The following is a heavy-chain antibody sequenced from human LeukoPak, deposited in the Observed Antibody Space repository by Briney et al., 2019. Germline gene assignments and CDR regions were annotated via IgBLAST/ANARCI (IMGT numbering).Heavy chain of an antibody. D-gene: IGHD6-19*01. Sequence: LPGGSLRLSCAASGFTFSNFNMNWVRQAPGKGLEWVSAINDSGGSTYYADSVKGRFTISRDNSKNTLYLQMNSLRAEDTAVYYCAKPAISSRGWYYDYWGQGTLVTVSS. CDR2: INDSGGST. CDR1: GFTFSNFN. J-gene: IGHJ4*02. V-gene: IGHV3-23*01. CDR3: AKPAISSRGWYYDY.